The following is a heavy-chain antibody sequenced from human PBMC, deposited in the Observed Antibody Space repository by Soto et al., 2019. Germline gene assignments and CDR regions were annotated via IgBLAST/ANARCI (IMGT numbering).Heavy chain of an antibody. CDR3: ARVFDAFDI. V-gene: IGHV3-53*01. Sequence: PGGSLRLSCAASGFIVSTNYMTWVRQAPGKGLECVSVIYTGGSTYYADSVKGRFTISRDNSKNTLYLQMNSLRAEDTAVYYCARVFDAFDIWGQGTMVTVSS. CDR1: GFIVSTNY. CDR2: IYTGGST. J-gene: IGHJ3*02.